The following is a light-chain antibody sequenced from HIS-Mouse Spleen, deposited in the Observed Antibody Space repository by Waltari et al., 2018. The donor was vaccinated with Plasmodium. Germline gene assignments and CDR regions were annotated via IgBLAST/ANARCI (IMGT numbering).Light chain of an antibody. J-gene: IGKJ5*01. CDR1: QSVSSY. V-gene: IGKV3-11*01. Sequence: EIVLTQSPATLSLSPGERATLSCRASQSVSSYVAWYQQKPGQAPRLLIYDASNRATGIPARFSGSGSGTDFTLTISSLEPEDFALYYCQQRSNWPPTFGQGTRLEIK. CDR2: DAS. CDR3: QQRSNWPPT.